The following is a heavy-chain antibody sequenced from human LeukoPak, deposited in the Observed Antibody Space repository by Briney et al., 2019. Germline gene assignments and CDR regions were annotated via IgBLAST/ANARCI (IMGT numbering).Heavy chain of an antibody. Sequence: SETLSLTCAVYGGSFSGYYWGWIRQPPGKGLEWIGEINHSGSTNYNPSLKSRVTISVDTSKNQFSLKLSSVTAADTAVYYCARGRSYYGSGSYYYYYMDVWGKGTTVTVSS. CDR2: INHSGST. D-gene: IGHD3-10*01. J-gene: IGHJ6*03. CDR1: GGSFSGYY. CDR3: ARGRSYYGSGSYYYYYMDV. V-gene: IGHV4-34*01.